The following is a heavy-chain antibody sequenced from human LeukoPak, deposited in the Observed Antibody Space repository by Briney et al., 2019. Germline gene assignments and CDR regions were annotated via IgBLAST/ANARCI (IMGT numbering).Heavy chain of an antibody. Sequence: SQTLSLTCTVSGGSISSGGYYWSWIRQPPGKGLEWIGYIYHSGSTYYNPSLKSRVTISVDRSKNQFSLKLSSVTAADTAVYYCGRSSQTGTKHAPAFDIWGQGTMVTVSS. CDR1: GGSISSGGYY. CDR2: IYHSGST. V-gene: IGHV4-30-2*01. CDR3: GRSSQTGTKHAPAFDI. J-gene: IGHJ3*02. D-gene: IGHD1-7*01.